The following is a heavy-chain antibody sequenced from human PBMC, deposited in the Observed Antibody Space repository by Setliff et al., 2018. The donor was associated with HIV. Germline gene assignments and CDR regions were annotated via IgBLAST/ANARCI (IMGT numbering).Heavy chain of an antibody. CDR2: MNPNSGNT. J-gene: IGHJ6*02. CDR1: GSTFSTYD. Sequence: ASVKVSCKASGSTFSTYDINWVRQAPGQGPEWMGWMNPNSGNTGYATKLQGRVTMTRKTSISTAYMELSSMRSDDTAVYYCASSWSRVPYYGMNVWGQGTTVTVS. CDR3: ASSWSRVPYYGMNV. V-gene: IGHV1-8*01. D-gene: IGHD6-13*01.